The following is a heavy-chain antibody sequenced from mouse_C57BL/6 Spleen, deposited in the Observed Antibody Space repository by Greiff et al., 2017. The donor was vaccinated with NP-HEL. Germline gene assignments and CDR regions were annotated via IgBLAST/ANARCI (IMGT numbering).Heavy chain of an antibody. J-gene: IGHJ2*01. CDR2: IDPSDSHT. D-gene: IGHD3-1*01. V-gene: IGHV1-50*01. CDR1: GYTFTSYW. Sequence: VQLQQPGAELVKPGASVKLSCKASGYTFTSYWMPWVKQRPGQGLEWIGEIDPSDSHTNYNEKFKGKATLTVDTSSSTAYMQLSSLTSEDSAVYYCARSGAFYFDYWGQGTTLTVSS. CDR3: ARSGAFYFDY.